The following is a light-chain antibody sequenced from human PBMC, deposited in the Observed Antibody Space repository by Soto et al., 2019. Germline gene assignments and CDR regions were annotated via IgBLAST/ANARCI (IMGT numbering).Light chain of an antibody. Sequence: QSALTQPPSASGTPGQRVTISCSGSGSNIGTNTVNWYQQLPGTAPKLLIYRTDQRPAVIPDRFSGSKSGTSASLDISGLQSDDEDDYYCTAWDGSLDGRVFGGGTKLTVL. V-gene: IGLV1-44*01. CDR2: RTD. J-gene: IGLJ3*02. CDR3: TAWDGSLDGRV. CDR1: GSNIGTNT.